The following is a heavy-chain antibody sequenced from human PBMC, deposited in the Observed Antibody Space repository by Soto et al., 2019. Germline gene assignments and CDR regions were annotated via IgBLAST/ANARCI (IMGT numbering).Heavy chain of an antibody. D-gene: IGHD3-10*01. CDR1: GGSISRGGYF. CDR2: IYYSGTT. V-gene: IGHV4-31*03. Sequence: QLQLQESGPGLVKPSQTLSLTCTVSGGSISRGGYFWSWIRQHPGKGLEWMGYIYYSGTTYYNPSLKSRLTISVDTSKNQFSLNLMSVTAADTALYYCARVESSGTFDYWGQGTLVTVSS. CDR3: ARVESSGTFDY. J-gene: IGHJ4*02.